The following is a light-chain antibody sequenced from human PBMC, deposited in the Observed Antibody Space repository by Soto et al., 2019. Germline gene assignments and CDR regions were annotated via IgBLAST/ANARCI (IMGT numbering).Light chain of an antibody. CDR2: ENN. CDR3: GAWDSSLSAVV. CDR1: SSNIGNNY. Sequence: QSVLTQPPSVSAAPGQRVTISCSGGSSNIGNNYVSWYQQLPRTAPKLLIYENNKRPSGIPDRFSGSKSGTSATLTITGLQTGDEADYYCGAWDSSLSAVVFGGGTKLTVL. J-gene: IGLJ2*01. V-gene: IGLV1-51*02.